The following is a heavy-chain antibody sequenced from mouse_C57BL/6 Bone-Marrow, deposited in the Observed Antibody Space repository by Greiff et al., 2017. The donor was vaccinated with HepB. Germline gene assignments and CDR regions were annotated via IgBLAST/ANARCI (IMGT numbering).Heavy chain of an antibody. V-gene: IGHV1-5*01. D-gene: IGHD1-1*01. CDR1: GYTFTSYW. J-gene: IGHJ4*01. CDR2: IYPGNSDT. CDR3: TRSFITTVVWDAMDD. Sequence: EVQRVESGTVLARPGASVKMSCKTSGYTFTSYWMHWVKQRPGQGLEWIGAIYPGNSDTSYNQKFKGKAKLTAVTSASTAYMELSSLTNEDSAVYDCTRSFITTVVWDAMDDWGQGTSVTVAS.